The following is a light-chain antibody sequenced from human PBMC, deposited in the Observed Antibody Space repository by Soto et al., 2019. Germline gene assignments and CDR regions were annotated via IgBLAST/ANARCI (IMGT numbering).Light chain of an antibody. CDR3: SSYVGSNNFYV. CDR2: EVS. CDR1: SSDVGGYNF. J-gene: IGLJ1*01. V-gene: IGLV2-8*01. Sequence: QSVLTQPPSASGSPGQSVTISCTGTSSDVGGYNFVSWYQQHPGKAPKLLISEVSKRPSGVPDRFTGSKSGNTASLTVSGLQAEDEADYYCSSYVGSNNFYVFAPGTKV.